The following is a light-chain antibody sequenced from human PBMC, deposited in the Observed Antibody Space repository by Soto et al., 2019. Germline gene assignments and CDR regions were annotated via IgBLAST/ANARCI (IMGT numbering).Light chain of an antibody. Sequence: EIVLTQSPATLSLSPGERATLSCRASQSVSSYLAWYQQKPGQAPRLLIYDASNGATGIPARFSGSGSGTDFTLTISSLEPEDFAVYYCQQRSNWPPVLTFGGGTKVDTK. CDR3: QQRSNWPPVLT. CDR1: QSVSSY. V-gene: IGKV3-11*01. J-gene: IGKJ4*01. CDR2: DAS.